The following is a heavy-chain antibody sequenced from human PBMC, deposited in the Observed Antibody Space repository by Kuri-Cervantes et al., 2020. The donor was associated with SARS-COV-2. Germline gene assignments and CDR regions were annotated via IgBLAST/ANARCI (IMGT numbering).Heavy chain of an antibody. J-gene: IGHJ4*02. D-gene: IGHD7-27*01. CDR2: IKQDGSEK. V-gene: IGHV3-7*01. CDR3: ARVAGDPYYFDY. Sequence: ETLSLTCTVSGGSISSSSYYWGWIRQPPGKGLEWVANIKQDGSEKYYVDSVKGRFTISRDNAKNSLYLQMNSLRAEDTAVYYCARVAGDPYYFDYWGQGTLVTVSS. CDR1: GGSISSSSYY.